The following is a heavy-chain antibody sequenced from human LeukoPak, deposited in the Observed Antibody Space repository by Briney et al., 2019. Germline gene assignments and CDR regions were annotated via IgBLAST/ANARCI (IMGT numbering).Heavy chain of an antibody. V-gene: IGHV3-23*01. J-gene: IGHJ4*02. Sequence: GGSLRLSRAASGFTFSSYAMSWVRQAPGKGLEWVSGVSTSGGSTYYADSVKGRFTISRDNSKNTLHLQMNSLRAEDTAIYYCAKQAYDSPRTDFDYWGQGTLVTVSS. CDR1: GFTFSSYA. CDR2: VSTSGGST. CDR3: AKQAYDSPRTDFDY. D-gene: IGHD3-22*01.